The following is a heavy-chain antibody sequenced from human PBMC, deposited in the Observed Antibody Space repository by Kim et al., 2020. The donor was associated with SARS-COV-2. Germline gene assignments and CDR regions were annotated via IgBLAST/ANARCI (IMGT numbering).Heavy chain of an antibody. CDR3: ARGHFDY. V-gene: IGHV5-51*01. CDR2: GDSDT. J-gene: IGHJ4*02. Sequence: GDSDTRYNPPFQGQVTISVDKSITTAYLQWSSLKASDTAMYYCARGHFDYWGQGTRVSVSS.